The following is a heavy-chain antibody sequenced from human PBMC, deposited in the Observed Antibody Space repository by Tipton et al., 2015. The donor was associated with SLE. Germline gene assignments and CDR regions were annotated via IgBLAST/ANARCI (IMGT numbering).Heavy chain of an antibody. CDR2: INHSGST. J-gene: IGHJ6*03. CDR1: GGSFSGYY. CDR3: ARGVAIYWITYYDYYMDV. Sequence: TLSLTCAVYGGSFSGYYWSWIRQPPGKGLEWIGEINHSGSTNYNPSLKSRVTISVDTSKNQFSLTLSSVTVADTAVYYCARGVAIYWITYYDYYMDVWGKGTTVTVSS. V-gene: IGHV4-34*01. D-gene: IGHD3-9*01.